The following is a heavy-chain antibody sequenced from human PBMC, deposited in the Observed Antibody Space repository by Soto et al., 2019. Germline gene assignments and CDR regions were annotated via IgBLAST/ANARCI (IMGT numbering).Heavy chain of an antibody. Sequence: QVQLVHSGAEVKKPGASVKVSCKASGYIFTNHYIHWVRQAPGQGLEWMGIINPSGGSTNYLQKFQGRNPMTKDTSTSTVYMELSSLRSEDTAVYFCARADYYDSSGFYYDCWGQGTLVTVSS. V-gene: IGHV1-46*01. CDR3: ARADYYDSSGFYYDC. CDR2: INPSGGST. J-gene: IGHJ4*02. CDR1: GYIFTNHY. D-gene: IGHD3-22*01.